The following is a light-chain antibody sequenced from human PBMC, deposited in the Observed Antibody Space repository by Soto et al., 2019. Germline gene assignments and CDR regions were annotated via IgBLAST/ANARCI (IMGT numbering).Light chain of an antibody. CDR2: GNN. CDR1: SYNIGGNY. V-gene: IGLV1-51*01. CDR3: GSWDSSLSAYV. J-gene: IGLJ1*01. Sequence: QSVLTQPPSVSAAPGQKVTISCSGSSYNIGGNYVSWYVQLPGTAPKFLIYGNNKRPSGIPDRFSGSKSGTSATLGITGLQTEDEADYYCGSWDSSLSAYVFGTGTKATVL.